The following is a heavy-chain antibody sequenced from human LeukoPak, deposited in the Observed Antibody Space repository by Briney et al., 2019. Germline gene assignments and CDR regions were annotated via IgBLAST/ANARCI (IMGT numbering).Heavy chain of an antibody. D-gene: IGHD6-19*01. CDR2: ISYDGSNK. CDR3: GKDRPAHGGGWDIDY. CDR1: GFTFSSYA. V-gene: IGHV3-30-3*01. Sequence: GGSLRLSCAASGFTFSSYAMHWVRQAPGKGLEWVAVISYDGSNKYYADSVKGRFTISRDNSKNTLYLQMNSLRAEDTAVYYCGKDRPAHGGGWDIDYWGQGTLVTVSS. J-gene: IGHJ4*02.